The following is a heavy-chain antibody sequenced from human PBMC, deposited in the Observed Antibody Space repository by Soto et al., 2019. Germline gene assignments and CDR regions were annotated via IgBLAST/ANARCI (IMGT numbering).Heavy chain of an antibody. V-gene: IGHV3-30*18. CDR2: VSSDGTMK. CDR3: VKDYLGGSNTFDV. D-gene: IGHD2-15*01. CDR1: GFPFYAYA. Sequence: PWGSLRLSCVASGFPFYAYALHLVRHLPGKGLQWVAQVSSDGTMKNYADSVKGRFIILRDKSKNAVYLLMNNLRSDDTALYYCVKDYLGGSNTFDVWGRGTVVTVS. J-gene: IGHJ3*01.